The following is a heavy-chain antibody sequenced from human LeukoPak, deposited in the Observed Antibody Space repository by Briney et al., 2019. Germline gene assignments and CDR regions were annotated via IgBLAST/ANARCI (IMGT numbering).Heavy chain of an antibody. Sequence: SETLSLTCTVSDGSISNYYWSWIRQPPGTGLEWIAYIDYRGSTTYDPSLKSRVTISVDTSRNQFSLKLSSVTAADTAVYYCARSRSGYSYDHAAFDIWGQGTMVTVSS. D-gene: IGHD5-18*01. CDR2: IDYRGST. V-gene: IGHV4-59*01. CDR3: ARSRSGYSYDHAAFDI. J-gene: IGHJ3*02. CDR1: DGSISNYY.